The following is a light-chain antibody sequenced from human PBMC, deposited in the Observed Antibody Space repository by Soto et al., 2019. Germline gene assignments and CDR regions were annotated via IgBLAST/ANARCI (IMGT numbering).Light chain of an antibody. Sequence: RVMTQSPATLSLSQGERATISCRDSQSVSTNVAWYKQKPGQAPRLLIYGASNRATDIPARFSGSGSGTDFTLTISSLQSEDFAVYYCQQYNNWPPWTFGQGTKVDIK. CDR1: QSVSTN. J-gene: IGKJ1*01. V-gene: IGKV3-15*01. CDR2: GAS. CDR3: QQYNNWPPWT.